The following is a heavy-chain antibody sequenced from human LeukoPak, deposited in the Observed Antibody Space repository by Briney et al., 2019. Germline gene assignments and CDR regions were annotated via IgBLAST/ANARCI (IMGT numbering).Heavy chain of an antibody. Sequence: GGSLRLSCAASGFTVRNNFMSWVRQTPGKGLEWVSIIYSGGNPYYADSVKGRFTISRDNAKNTLYLQMNSLRPEDTAVYYCARAQDPGLATAHFYSWGQGTLVTVSS. J-gene: IGHJ4*02. CDR1: GFTVRNNF. D-gene: IGHD3-16*01. CDR3: ARAQDPGLATAHFYS. V-gene: IGHV3-66*02. CDR2: IYSGGNP.